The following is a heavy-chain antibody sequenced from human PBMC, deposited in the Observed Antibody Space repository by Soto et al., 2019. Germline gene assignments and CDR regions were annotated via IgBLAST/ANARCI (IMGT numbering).Heavy chain of an antibody. J-gene: IGHJ4*02. CDR3: AKDLEIAVAGLQFDY. V-gene: IGHV5-51*01. Sequence: PGESLKISCKGSGYSFTNYWIAWVRQMPGKGLEWMGMIYPGDSDIRYSPSFQGRFTISRDNSKNTLYLQMNSLRAEDTAVYYCAKDLEIAVAGLQFDYWGQGTLVTVSS. D-gene: IGHD6-19*01. CDR1: GYSFTNYW. CDR2: IYPGDSDI.